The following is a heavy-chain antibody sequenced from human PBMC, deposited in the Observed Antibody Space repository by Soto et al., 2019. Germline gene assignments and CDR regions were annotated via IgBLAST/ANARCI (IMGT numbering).Heavy chain of an antibody. J-gene: IGHJ5*02. CDR3: ARVTGDIVVVVAATEWFDP. Sequence: SETLSLTCTVSGGSISSYYWSWIRQPPGKGLEWIGYIYYSGSTNYNPSLKSRVTISVDTSKNQFSLKLSSVTAADTAVYYCARVTGDIVVVVAATEWFDPWGQGTLVTVSS. CDR2: IYYSGST. V-gene: IGHV4-59*01. D-gene: IGHD2-15*01. CDR1: GGSISSYY.